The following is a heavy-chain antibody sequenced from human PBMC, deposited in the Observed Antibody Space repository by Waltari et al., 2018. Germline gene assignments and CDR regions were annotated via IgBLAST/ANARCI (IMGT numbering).Heavy chain of an antibody. CDR1: GYTITEFA. CDR3: ATDRSPIAVAGEQAFDI. D-gene: IGHD6-19*01. Sequence: QVQLVKSGSEVKQPRASIKVSCKVSGYTITEFAMHWILQAPGKGLEWMGGFDPEDGETIYAQKFQGRVTMTEYTSTDTAYMELSRLRSEDTAVYYCATDRSPIAVAGEQAFDIWGQGTMVTVSS. CDR2: FDPEDGET. J-gene: IGHJ3*02. V-gene: IGHV1-24*01.